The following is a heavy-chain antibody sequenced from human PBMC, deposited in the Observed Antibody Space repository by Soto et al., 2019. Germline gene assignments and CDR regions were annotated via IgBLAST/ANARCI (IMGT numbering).Heavy chain of an antibody. CDR3: TTEDPSWLRGLEY. V-gene: IGHV3-15*01. Sequence: EVQLVESGGGLVKPGGSLRLSCAASGASFTNAWMNWVRQAPGKGLEWVARINTRSDRATKDYAAPVKGRFTISRDDSKNTLYLQMDSLKTEDTAVYYCTTEDPSWLRGLEYWGQGTLVSVSS. D-gene: IGHD5-12*01. CDR2: INTRSDRATK. CDR1: GASFTNAW. J-gene: IGHJ4*02.